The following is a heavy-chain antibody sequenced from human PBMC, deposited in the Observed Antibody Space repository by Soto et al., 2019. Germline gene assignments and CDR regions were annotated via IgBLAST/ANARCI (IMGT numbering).Heavy chain of an antibody. CDR3: AKDGSYGMDV. D-gene: IGHD2-2*03. CDR1: GFTFSSYG. J-gene: IGHJ6*02. V-gene: IGHV3-30*18. Sequence: GGSLRLSCAASGFTFSSYGMHWVRQAPGKGLEWVAVISYDGSNKYYADSVKGRFTISRDNSKNTLYLQMNSLRAEDTAVYYCAKDGSYGMDVWGQGTTVTVSS. CDR2: ISYDGSNK.